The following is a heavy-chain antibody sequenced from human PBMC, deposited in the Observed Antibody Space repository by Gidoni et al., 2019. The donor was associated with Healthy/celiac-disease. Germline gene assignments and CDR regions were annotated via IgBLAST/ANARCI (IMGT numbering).Heavy chain of an antibody. CDR2: INHSGST. J-gene: IGHJ4*02. D-gene: IGHD4-4*01. V-gene: IGHV4-34*01. Sequence: VQLQQWGAGRLKPSGTLSLTCAVYGGSFSGYYWSWSRQPPGKGLESIGEINHSGSTTYHPSLKSRVSISVDTSKNQFSLKLSSVTAADTAVYYCARGYGRYSNGNYFAYWGQGTLVTVSS. CDR1: GGSFSGYY. CDR3: ARGYGRYSNGNYFAY.